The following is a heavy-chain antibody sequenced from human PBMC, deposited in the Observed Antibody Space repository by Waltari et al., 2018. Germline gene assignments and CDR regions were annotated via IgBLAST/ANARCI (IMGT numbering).Heavy chain of an antibody. CDR2: IKRKTDGGKT. CDR1: GFTFSNAW. CDR3: SPQGGGTPKFFWDY. Sequence: EVQLVESGGGLVKPGGSLRLSCAASGFTFSNAWMSWVRQVPGKGREVVCRIKRKTDGGKTDYAAPVKGRFTISRGGSKNTLYLQMNSLKTEDTAVYYLSPQGGGTPKFFWDYWGQGTLVTVSS. V-gene: IGHV3-15*01. D-gene: IGHD3-3*01. J-gene: IGHJ4*02.